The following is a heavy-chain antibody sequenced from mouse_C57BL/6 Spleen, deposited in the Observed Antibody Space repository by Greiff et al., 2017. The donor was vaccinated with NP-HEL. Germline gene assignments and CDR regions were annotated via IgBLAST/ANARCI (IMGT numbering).Heavy chain of an antibody. CDR1: GYTFTSYW. J-gene: IGHJ3*01. CDR2: INPSSGYT. V-gene: IGHV1-7*01. Sequence: QVQLQQSGAELAKPGASVKLSCKASGYTFTSYWMHWVKQRPGQGLEWIGYINPSSGYTKYNQKFKDKATLTADKSSNTAYMQLSSLTYEDSAVYYCARYYGSSYWFAYWGQGTLVTVSA. CDR3: ARYYGSSYWFAY. D-gene: IGHD1-1*01.